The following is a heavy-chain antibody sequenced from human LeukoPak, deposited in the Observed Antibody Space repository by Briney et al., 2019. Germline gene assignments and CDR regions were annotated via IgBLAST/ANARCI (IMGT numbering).Heavy chain of an antibody. J-gene: IGHJ1*01. CDR1: GYSFTSYW. CDR3: ATRGVAGIPFAEYFPH. CDR2: IYPGDSDT. Sequence: GESLKISCKGSGYSFTSYWIGWVRQMPGKGLEWMGIIYPGDSDTRYSPSFQGQVTISADKSISTAYLQWSSLKASDTAMYYCATRGVAGIPFAEYFPHWGQGTLVTVSS. V-gene: IGHV5-51*01. D-gene: IGHD6-19*01.